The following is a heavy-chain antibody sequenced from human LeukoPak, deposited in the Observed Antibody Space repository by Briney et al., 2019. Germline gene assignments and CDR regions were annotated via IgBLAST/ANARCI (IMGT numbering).Heavy chain of an antibody. J-gene: IGHJ4*02. CDR3: ASYTPRHYYDTSGFDY. CDR1: GGSISSSSYY. V-gene: IGHV4-39*01. D-gene: IGHD3-22*01. CDR2: IYYSGST. Sequence: PSETLSLTCTVSGGSISSSSYYWGWIRQPPGTGLEWIGSIYYSGSTYYNPSLKSRVTISVDTSKNQFSLKLSSVTAADTAVYYCASYTPRHYYDTSGFDYWGQGTLVTVSS.